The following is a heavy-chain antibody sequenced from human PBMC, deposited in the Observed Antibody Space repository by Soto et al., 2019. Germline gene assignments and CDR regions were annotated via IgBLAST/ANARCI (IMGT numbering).Heavy chain of an antibody. CDR3: ARGDGVGIVVVPAAMYWFDP. V-gene: IGHV4-34*01. Sequence: PSETLSLTCAVYGGSFSGYYWSWIRQPPGKGLEWIGEINHSGSTNYNPSLKSRVTISVDTSKNQFSLKLSSVAAADTAVYYCARGDGVGIVVVPAAMYWFDPWGQGTLVTVS. CDR1: GGSFSGYY. CDR2: INHSGST. J-gene: IGHJ5*02. D-gene: IGHD2-2*03.